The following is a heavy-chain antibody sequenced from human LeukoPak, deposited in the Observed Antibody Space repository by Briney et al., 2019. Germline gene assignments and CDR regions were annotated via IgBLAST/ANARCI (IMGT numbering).Heavy chain of an antibody. Sequence: ASVEVSCKASGYTFTGYYMHWVRQAPGQGLEWMGWINPNSGGTNYAQKFQGRVTMTRDTSISTAYMELSRLRSDDTAVYYCARGIVVVPAAMSYWGQGTLVTVSS. V-gene: IGHV1-2*02. D-gene: IGHD2-2*01. J-gene: IGHJ4*02. CDR1: GYTFTGYY. CDR2: INPNSGGT. CDR3: ARGIVVVPAAMSY.